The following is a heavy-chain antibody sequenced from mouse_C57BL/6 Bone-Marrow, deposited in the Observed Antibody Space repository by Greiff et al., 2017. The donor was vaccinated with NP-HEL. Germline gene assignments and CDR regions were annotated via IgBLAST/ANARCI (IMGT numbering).Heavy chain of an antibody. V-gene: IGHV5-9-1*02. D-gene: IGHD2-1*01. CDR1: GFTFSGYA. Sequence: EVMLVESGEGLVKPGGSLKLSCAASGFTFSGYAMSWVRQAPEKRLEWVAYISSGGNYIYYADTVKGRFTIARDNARNTLYLQMSSLKSEDTAMYYCTRDGRNYMYAMDYWGQGTSVTVSS. CDR3: TRDGRNYMYAMDY. CDR2: ISSGGNYI. J-gene: IGHJ4*01.